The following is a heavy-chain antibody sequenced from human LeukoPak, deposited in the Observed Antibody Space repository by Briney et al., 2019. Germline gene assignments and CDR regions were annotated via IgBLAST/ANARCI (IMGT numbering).Heavy chain of an antibody. CDR2: INHSGST. CDR1: GGSFSGYY. Sequence: SETLSLTCAVYGGSFSGYYWGWIRQPPGKGLEWIGEINHSGSTNYNPSLKSRVTISVDTSKNQFSLKLSSVTAADTAVYYCARGPLEVAGTFCDYWGQGTLVTVSS. D-gene: IGHD6-19*01. V-gene: IGHV4-34*01. J-gene: IGHJ4*02. CDR3: ARGPLEVAGTFCDY.